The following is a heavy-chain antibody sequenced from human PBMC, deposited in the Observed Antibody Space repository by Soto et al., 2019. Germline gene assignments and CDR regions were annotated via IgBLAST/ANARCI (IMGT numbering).Heavy chain of an antibody. CDR1: GFAFSLYS. V-gene: IGHV3-30-3*01. CDR3: TSRNLKGTYADY. J-gene: IGHJ4*02. D-gene: IGHD4-17*01. CDR2: LPYDGINK. Sequence: QVQLVESGGGVVQPGKSLRLSCAASGFAFSLYSMHWVRQAPGKGLEWVEGLPYDGINKYYGGSVKGRFTISRDNSNNTVYLHMNSLRAEDTAKYYCTSRNLKGTYADYWGQGILVTVSS.